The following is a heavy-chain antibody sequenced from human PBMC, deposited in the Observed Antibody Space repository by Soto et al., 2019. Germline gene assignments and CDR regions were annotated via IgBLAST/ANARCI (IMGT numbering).Heavy chain of an antibody. CDR2: ISGSGGST. CDR3: AKLNVTEYYYDKEVYFDY. J-gene: IGHJ4*02. D-gene: IGHD3-22*01. V-gene: IGHV3-23*01. Sequence: QPGGSLRLSCAASGFTFSSYAMSWVRQAPGKGLEWVSAISGSGGSTYYADSVKGRFTISRDNSKNTLYLQMNSLRAEDTAVYYCAKLNVTEYYYDKEVYFDYWGQGTLVTVSS. CDR1: GFTFSSYA.